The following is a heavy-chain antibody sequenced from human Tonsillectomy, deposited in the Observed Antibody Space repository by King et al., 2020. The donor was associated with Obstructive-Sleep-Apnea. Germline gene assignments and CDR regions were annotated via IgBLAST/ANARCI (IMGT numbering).Heavy chain of an antibody. V-gene: IGHV1-2*02. CDR1: GYTFTGYY. Sequence: VQLVESGAEVKKPGASVKVSCKASGYTFTGYYMHWVRQAPGQGLEWMGWINPNSGGTNYAQKFQGRVTMTRDTSISTAYMELSRLRSDDTAVYYCARGHYYGSGSYSADNPLDYWGQGTLVTVSS. D-gene: IGHD3-10*01. J-gene: IGHJ4*02. CDR3: ARGHYYGSGSYSADNPLDY. CDR2: INPNSGGT.